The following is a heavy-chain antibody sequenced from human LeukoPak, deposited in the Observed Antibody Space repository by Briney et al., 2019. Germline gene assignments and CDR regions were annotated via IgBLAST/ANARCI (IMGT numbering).Heavy chain of an antibody. D-gene: IGHD6-6*01. CDR3: ARHLGRTTIAAY. CDR2: IYTNGST. V-gene: IGHV4-4*09. CDR1: GGSITSYY. Sequence: SSETLSLTCSVSGGSITSYYWSWIRQPPGKGLEWLGHIYTNGSTNDNPSLKSRVTISVDTSKKQFSLKLSSVTAADTAVYYCARHLGRTTIAAYWGQGTLVTVSS. J-gene: IGHJ4*02.